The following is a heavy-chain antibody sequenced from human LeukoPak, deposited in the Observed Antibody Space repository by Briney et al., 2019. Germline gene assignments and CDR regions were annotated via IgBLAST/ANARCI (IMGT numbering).Heavy chain of an antibody. Sequence: SETLSLTCAVYGGSFSGYYWSWIRQPPGKGLEWIGEINHSGSTNYNPSLTSRATISVDTSKNQFSLKLSSVTAADTAVYYCARVVVVPAAKGAPDYWGQGTLVTVSS. CDR1: GGSFSGYY. V-gene: IGHV4-34*01. CDR3: ARVVVVPAAKGAPDY. D-gene: IGHD2-2*01. CDR2: INHSGST. J-gene: IGHJ4*02.